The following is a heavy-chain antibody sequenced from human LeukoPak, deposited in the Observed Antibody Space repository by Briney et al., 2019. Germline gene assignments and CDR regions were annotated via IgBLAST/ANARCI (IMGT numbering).Heavy chain of an antibody. CDR3: ARGLLDDLPYYDFWSGYYDYCYYYMDV. D-gene: IGHD3-3*01. J-gene: IGHJ6*03. CDR1: GGSISSYH. V-gene: IGHV4-59*01. CDR2: IYYSGST. Sequence: SETLSLTCTVSGGSISSYHWSWIRQPPGKGLEWIGYIYYSGSTNYNPSLKSRVTISVDTSKNQFSLKLSSVTAADTAVYYCARGLLDDLPYYDFWSGYYDYCYYYMDVWGKGTTVTVSS.